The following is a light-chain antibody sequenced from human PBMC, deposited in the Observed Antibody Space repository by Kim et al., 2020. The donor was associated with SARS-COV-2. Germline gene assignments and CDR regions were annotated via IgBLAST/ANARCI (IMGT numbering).Light chain of an antibody. V-gene: IGLV3-1*01. Sequence: SEAPGQTARISGSGDKVGNKYACWYQQKPGRSPVLVIYQNSKRPSGIPERFSGSNSGNTATLTISGTQAMDEADYYCQAWDSSTVVFGGGTQLTVL. CDR2: QNS. CDR1: KVGNKY. CDR3: QAWDSSTVV. J-gene: IGLJ2*01.